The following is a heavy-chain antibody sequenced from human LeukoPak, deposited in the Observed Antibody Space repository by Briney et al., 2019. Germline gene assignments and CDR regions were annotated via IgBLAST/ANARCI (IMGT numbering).Heavy chain of an antibody. Sequence: GGSLRLSCAASGFTFSSYSMNWVRQAPGKGLEWVSSISSSSYIYYADSVKGRFTISRDNAKNSLYLQMNSLRAEDTAVYYCARDSGWFGELSPNNFDYWGQGTLVTVSS. CDR2: ISSSSYI. D-gene: IGHD3-10*01. CDR3: ARDSGWFGELSPNNFDY. CDR1: GFTFSSYS. J-gene: IGHJ4*02. V-gene: IGHV3-21*01.